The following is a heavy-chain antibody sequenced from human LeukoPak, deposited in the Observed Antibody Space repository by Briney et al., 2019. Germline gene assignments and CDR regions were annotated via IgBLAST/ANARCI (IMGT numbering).Heavy chain of an antibody. CDR3: ARQGKEGCSGGSCFVANYYYGMDV. D-gene: IGHD2-15*01. V-gene: IGHV5-51*01. J-gene: IGHJ6*02. Sequence: GESLKISCKGSGYSFTSYWIGWVRQMPGKGLEWMGIIYPGDSDTRYSPSFQGQVTISADKSISTAYLQWSSLEASNTAMYYCARQGKEGCSGGSCFVANYYYGMDVWGQGTTVTVSS. CDR2: IYPGDSDT. CDR1: GYSFTSYW.